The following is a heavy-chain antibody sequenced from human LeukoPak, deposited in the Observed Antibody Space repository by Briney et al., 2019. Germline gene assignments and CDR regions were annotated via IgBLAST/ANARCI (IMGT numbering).Heavy chain of an antibody. J-gene: IGHJ4*02. CDR2: ISSSSSYI. Sequence: GGSLRLSCAASGFTFSSYSMNWVRQAPGKGLEWVSSISSSSSYIYYADSVKGRFTISRDISKNTLYLQMNSLRAEDTAVYYCAKHPYGDYTGVFDYWGQGTLVTVSS. V-gene: IGHV3-21*04. D-gene: IGHD4-17*01. CDR3: AKHPYGDYTGVFDY. CDR1: GFTFSSYS.